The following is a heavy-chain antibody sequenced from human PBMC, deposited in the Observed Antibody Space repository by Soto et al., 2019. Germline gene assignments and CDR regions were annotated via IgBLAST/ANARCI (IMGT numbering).Heavy chain of an antibody. J-gene: IGHJ5*02. CDR1: GGSISNYY. CDR3: ARDDNGDNGRAFDP. V-gene: IGHV4-4*07. CDR2: IYTSGNT. Sequence: PSETLSLTCTVSGGSISNYYCSWIRQPAWKGLEWIGRIYTSGNTNYNPSLKGRVTMSVDMSKNQFSLKLSSVAAADTAVYYCARDDNGDNGRAFDPCGQRILVVVCS. D-gene: IGHD4-17*01.